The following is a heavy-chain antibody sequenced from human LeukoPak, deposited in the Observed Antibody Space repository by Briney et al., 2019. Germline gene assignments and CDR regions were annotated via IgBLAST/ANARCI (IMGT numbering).Heavy chain of an antibody. Sequence: GGSLRLSCAASGFTFSSYAMHWVRQAPGKGLEWVAVISYDGSNKYYADSVKGRFTISRDNSKNTLYLQMNSLRAEDTAVYYCATSIAVAAFFYYWGQGTLVTVSS. J-gene: IGHJ4*02. CDR3: ATSIAVAAFFYY. CDR1: GFTFSSYA. CDR2: ISYDGSNK. D-gene: IGHD6-19*01. V-gene: IGHV3-30-3*01.